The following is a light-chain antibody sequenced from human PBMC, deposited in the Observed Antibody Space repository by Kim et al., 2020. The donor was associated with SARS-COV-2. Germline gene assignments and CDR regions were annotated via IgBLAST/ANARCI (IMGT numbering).Light chain of an antibody. J-gene: IGKJ2*03. Sequence: SLSPGERATLSCRASQSVSSSYLAWYQQKPGQAPRLLIYGASSRATGIPDRFSGSGSGTDFTLTISRLEPEDFAVYYCQQYGSSPLYSFVQGTKLEI. CDR1: QSVSSSY. CDR2: GAS. CDR3: QQYGSSPLYS. V-gene: IGKV3-20*01.